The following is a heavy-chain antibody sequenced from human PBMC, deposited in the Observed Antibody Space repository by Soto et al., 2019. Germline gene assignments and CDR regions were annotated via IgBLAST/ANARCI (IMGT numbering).Heavy chain of an antibody. CDR2: IIPIFGTA. Sequence: SVKVSCKASGGTFSSYAISWVRQAPGQGLEWMGGIIPIFGTANYAQKFQGRVTITADESTSTAYMELSSLRSEDTAVYFCATREIGCGPTSCYTNFYYGLDVWGQGTTVTVSS. CDR3: ATREIGCGPTSCYTNFYYGLDV. V-gene: IGHV1-69*13. D-gene: IGHD2-2*02. CDR1: GGTFSSYA. J-gene: IGHJ6*02.